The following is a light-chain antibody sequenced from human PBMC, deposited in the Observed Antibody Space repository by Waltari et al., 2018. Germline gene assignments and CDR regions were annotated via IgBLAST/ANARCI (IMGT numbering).Light chain of an antibody. J-gene: IGKJ4*01. Sequence: DIQMTQSPSSLSASVGDRVTITCQASQDIRKSLNWFQQKPGKAPKVLIYDASNLRTGVPSRFSGSGSGTHFTFTISSLQPEDIATYYCQHYANLPLTFGGGTNVDIK. CDR3: QHYANLPLT. CDR2: DAS. V-gene: IGKV1-33*01. CDR1: QDIRKS.